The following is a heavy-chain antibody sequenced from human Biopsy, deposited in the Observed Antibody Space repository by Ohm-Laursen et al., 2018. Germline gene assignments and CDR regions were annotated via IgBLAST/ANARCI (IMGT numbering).Heavy chain of an antibody. CDR3: ARVPLPGIGAAYQGRFLYGMDV. Sequence: SGTLSLTCAVYGGCFNGYFWSWIRQPPGKGLEWIGDITQSGSTNYSPSLKSLVTISVETAKKRFSLSLRSGTAADAAVYYCARVPLPGIGAAYQGRFLYGMDVWGQGTTVSVSS. D-gene: IGHD6-13*01. J-gene: IGHJ6*02. V-gene: IGHV4-34*01. CDR1: GGCFNGYF. CDR2: ITQSGST.